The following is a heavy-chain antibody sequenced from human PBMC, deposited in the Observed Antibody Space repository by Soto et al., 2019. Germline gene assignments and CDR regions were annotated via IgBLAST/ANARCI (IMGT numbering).Heavy chain of an antibody. CDR3: ARGLHYDILTGYSAPHWFDP. D-gene: IGHD3-9*01. V-gene: IGHV4-39*07. CDR1: GGSISSGGYY. J-gene: IGHJ5*02. Sequence: SETLSLTCNVSGGSISSGGYYWSWIRQPPGKGLEWIGEINHSGSTNYDPSLKSRVTISVDTSKNQFSLKLSSVTAADTAVYYCARGLHYDILTGYSAPHWFDPWGQGTLVTVSS. CDR2: INHSGST.